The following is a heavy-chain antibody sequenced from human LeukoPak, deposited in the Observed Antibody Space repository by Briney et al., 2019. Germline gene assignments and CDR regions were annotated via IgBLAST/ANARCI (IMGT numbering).Heavy chain of an antibody. J-gene: IGHJ6*02. CDR2: IYPGDSDT. D-gene: IGHD5-18*01. CDR1: GYSFTNYW. Sequence: PGESLKISCKGSGYSFTNYWIGWVRQMPGKGLEWMGIIYPGDSDTRDNPSFQGQVTISTDKSINTAYLQWSSLKASDTAMYYCARHKGYGNYYYYDLDVWGQGTTVTVSS. CDR3: ARHKGYGNYYYYDLDV. V-gene: IGHV5-51*01.